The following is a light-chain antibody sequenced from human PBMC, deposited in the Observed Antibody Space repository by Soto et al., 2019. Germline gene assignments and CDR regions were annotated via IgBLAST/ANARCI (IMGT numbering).Light chain of an antibody. J-gene: IGKJ1*01. CDR2: GAS. CDR3: QQYGTLPRM. Sequence: IVLTQSPGTLSLSPGDTAALSCRASQSVSNNYLAWYQQKPGQAPRLLIYGASSRATGIPDRFSGSASWTDFTLTISRLEPEDFAVYYCQQYGTLPRMFGQGNKEEIK. CDR1: QSVSNNY. V-gene: IGKV3-20*01.